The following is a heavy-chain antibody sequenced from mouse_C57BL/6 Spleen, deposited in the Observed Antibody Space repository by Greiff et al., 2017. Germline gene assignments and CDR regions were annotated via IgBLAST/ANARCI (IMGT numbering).Heavy chain of an antibody. CDR3: VREGNSNWAWFAY. CDR1: GFSFNTYA. J-gene: IGHJ3*01. V-gene: IGHV10-1*01. Sequence: EVKVVESGGGLVQPKGSLKLSCAASGFSFNTYAMNWVRQAPGKGLEWVARIRSKSNNYATYYADSVKDRFTISRDDSESMLYLQMNNLKTEDTAMYYCVREGNSNWAWFAYWGQGTLVTVSA. CDR2: IRSKSNNYAT. D-gene: IGHD2-5*01.